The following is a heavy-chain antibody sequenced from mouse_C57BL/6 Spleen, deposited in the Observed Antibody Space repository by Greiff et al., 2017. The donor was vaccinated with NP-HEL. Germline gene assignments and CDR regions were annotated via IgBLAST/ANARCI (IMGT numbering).Heavy chain of an antibody. D-gene: IGHD3-2*02. CDR1: GYTFTDYY. Sequence: VHVKQSGPELVKPGASVKISCKASGYTFTDYYMNWVKQSHGKSLEWIGDINPNNGGTSYNQKFKGKATLTVDKSSSTAYMELRSLTSEDSAVYYCARSRQLRNFDYWGQGTTLTVSS. CDR2: INPNNGGT. J-gene: IGHJ2*01. V-gene: IGHV1-26*01. CDR3: ARSRQLRNFDY.